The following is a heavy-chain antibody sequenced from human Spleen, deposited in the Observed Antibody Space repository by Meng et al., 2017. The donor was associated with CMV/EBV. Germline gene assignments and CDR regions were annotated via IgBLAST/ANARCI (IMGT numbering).Heavy chain of an antibody. V-gene: IGHV1-18*01. D-gene: IGHD6-13*01. CDR2: ILPYNGNT. CDR1: GYTFTSYG. CDR3: ARLAAAGRSGFNYYYGMDV. Sequence: ASVKVSCKASGYTFTSYGLSWVRQAPGQGLEWMGYILPYNGNTHYAQKVQGRVTLTRDTSTNTAYMELRSLRSDDTAVYYCARLAAAGRSGFNYYYGMDVWGQGTTVTVSS. J-gene: IGHJ6*02.